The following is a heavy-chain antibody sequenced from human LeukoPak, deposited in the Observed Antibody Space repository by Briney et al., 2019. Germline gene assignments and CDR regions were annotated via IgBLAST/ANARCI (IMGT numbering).Heavy chain of an antibody. Sequence: PSETLSLTCAVSGGSISSGGYSWSWIRQPPGKGLEWIGYIYHSGSTYYNPSLKSRVTISVDRSKNQFSLKLSSVTAAGTAVYYCARGSSWYPEDYWGQGTLVTVSS. CDR2: IYHSGST. D-gene: IGHD6-13*01. J-gene: IGHJ4*02. V-gene: IGHV4-30-2*01. CDR1: GGSISSGGYS. CDR3: ARGSSWYPEDY.